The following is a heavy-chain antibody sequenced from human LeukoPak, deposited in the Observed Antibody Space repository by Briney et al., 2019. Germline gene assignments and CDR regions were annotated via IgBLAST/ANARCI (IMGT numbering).Heavy chain of an antibody. Sequence: GGSLRLSCAASGFKFYSYAMRWVRQAPGKGLQWVAVISSDASNKYYADSVKGRFTISRDNYKNTLYMQMNSLTAEDTALYYCAREGSMALFGVYFFDSWGQGAPVTVSS. CDR3: AREGSMALFGVYFFDS. V-gene: IGHV3-30*04. CDR2: ISSDASNK. J-gene: IGHJ4*02. CDR1: GFKFYSYA. D-gene: IGHD2/OR15-2a*01.